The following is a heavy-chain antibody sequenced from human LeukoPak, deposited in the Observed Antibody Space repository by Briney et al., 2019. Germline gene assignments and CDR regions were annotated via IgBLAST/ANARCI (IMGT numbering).Heavy chain of an antibody. CDR1: GGSFSGYY. V-gene: IGHV4-4*07. Sequence: SETLSLTCAVYGGSFSGYYWSWIRQPAGKGLEWIGRIYTSGSTNYNPSLKSRVTMSVDTSKNQFSLKLSSVTAADTAVYYCARDRYYYDSSGYHYFDYWGQGTLVTVSS. D-gene: IGHD3-22*01. CDR2: IYTSGST. CDR3: ARDRYYYDSSGYHYFDY. J-gene: IGHJ4*02.